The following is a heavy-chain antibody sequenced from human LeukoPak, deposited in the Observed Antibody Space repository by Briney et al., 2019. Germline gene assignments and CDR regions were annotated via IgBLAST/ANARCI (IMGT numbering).Heavy chain of an antibody. CDR1: GFTFSSYA. V-gene: IGHV3-23*01. CDR2: ISGSGGST. Sequence: PGGSLRDSCAASGFTFSSYAMRSVRQAPGEGVEWVLAISGSGGSTYYADSVKGRFTISRDNSKNTLYLQMNSLRAEDTAVYYCAKEGSYPNDAFDIWGQGTMVTVSS. CDR3: AKEGSYPNDAFDI. J-gene: IGHJ3*02.